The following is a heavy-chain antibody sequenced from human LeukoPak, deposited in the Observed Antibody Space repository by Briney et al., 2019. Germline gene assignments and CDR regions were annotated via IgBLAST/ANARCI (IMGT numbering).Heavy chain of an antibody. D-gene: IGHD1-14*01. CDR1: GITFSDYY. CDR3: VITAGWTTATDH. V-gene: IGHV3-11*04. CDR2: VSKSGDTI. Sequence: GGSLRLSCAASGITFSDYYMSWIRQAPGKGLEWLSYVSKSGDTIYYANSVRGRFTISRDNARNSLYLQMNSLTVADTATYYCVITAGWTTATDHWGQGALVTVSS. J-gene: IGHJ5*02.